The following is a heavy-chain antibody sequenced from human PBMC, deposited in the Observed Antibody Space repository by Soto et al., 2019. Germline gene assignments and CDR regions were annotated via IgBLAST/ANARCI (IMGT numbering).Heavy chain of an antibody. D-gene: IGHD6-19*01. V-gene: IGHV4-59*08. CDR2: IYYSGST. CDR1: GGTISSYY. Sequence: SSETLSLTCTVSGGTISSYYWSWIRQPPGKGLEWIGYIYYSGSTNYNPSLKSRVTISVDTSKNQFSLKLSSVTAADTAVYYCARHKSGWFDYWGQGTLVTVSS. J-gene: IGHJ4*02. CDR3: ARHKSGWFDY.